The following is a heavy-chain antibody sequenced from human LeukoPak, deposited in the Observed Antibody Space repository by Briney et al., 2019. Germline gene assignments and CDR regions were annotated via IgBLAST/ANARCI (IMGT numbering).Heavy chain of an antibody. CDR1: GGSISSSNW. CDR2: IYHSGST. D-gene: IGHD6-6*01. Sequence: SETLSLTCAVSGGSISSSNWWSWVRQPPGKGLEWIGEIYHSGSTNYNPSLKSRVTISVDKSKNQFSLKLSSVTAADTAVYYCARLRYSSSLYYYYYYMDVWGRGTTVTVSS. J-gene: IGHJ6*03. CDR3: ARLRYSSSLYYYYYYMDV. V-gene: IGHV4-4*02.